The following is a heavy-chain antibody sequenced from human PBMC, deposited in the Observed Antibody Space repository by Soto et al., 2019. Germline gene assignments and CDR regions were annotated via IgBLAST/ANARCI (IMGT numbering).Heavy chain of an antibody. V-gene: IGHV3-7*01. CDR2: TKVDGSER. CDR3: AKWRRKQAEADC. Sequence: EVQLVESGGDLVQPGGSLRLSCVASGFTLSTYHMSWVRQAPGKGLEWVASTKVDGSERDYVDSVKGRFTISRDNAKTSIYLQMHSPRVEDTAVYYCAKWRRKQAEADCWGPGTSVIVSS. D-gene: IGHD2-8*01. J-gene: IGHJ4*02. CDR1: GFTLSTYH.